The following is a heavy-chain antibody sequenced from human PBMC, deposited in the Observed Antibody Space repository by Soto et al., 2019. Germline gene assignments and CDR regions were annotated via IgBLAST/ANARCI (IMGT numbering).Heavy chain of an antibody. CDR2: TYYRSKWYN. D-gene: IGHD2-2*01. Sequence: QTLSLNCAISGDSVSSNSAAWNWIRKSPSRGLEWLGRTYYRSKWYNDYAVSMKSRITINPDTSKNQFSLQLNSVTPEDTAVYYCARGGMVVVPAAMYYGMDVWGQGATVTVSS. V-gene: IGHV6-1*01. J-gene: IGHJ6*02. CDR3: ARGGMVVVPAAMYYGMDV. CDR1: GDSVSSNSAA.